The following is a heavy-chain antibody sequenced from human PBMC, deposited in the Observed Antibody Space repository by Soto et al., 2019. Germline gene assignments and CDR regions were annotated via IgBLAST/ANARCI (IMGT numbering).Heavy chain of an antibody. J-gene: IGHJ6*02. CDR3: TTRPRYYDFWTAYYSSGYGMDV. CDR1: GFTFSNAW. Sequence: GGSLRLSCAASGFTFSNAWMSWVRQAPGKGLEWVGRIKSKTDGGTTDYAAPVKGRFTISRDDSKNTLYLQMNSLKTEDTAVYYCTTRPRYYDFWTAYYSSGYGMDVWGQGTTVTVSS. V-gene: IGHV3-15*01. CDR2: IKSKTDGGTT. D-gene: IGHD3-3*01.